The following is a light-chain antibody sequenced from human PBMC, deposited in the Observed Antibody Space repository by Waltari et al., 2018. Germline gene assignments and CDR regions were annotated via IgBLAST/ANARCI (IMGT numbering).Light chain of an antibody. J-gene: IGKJ4*01. CDR2: KAS. V-gene: IGKV1-5*03. CDR3: QQYNSYSLLT. Sequence: DIQMTQSPSTLSASVGDRVTITCRASQSISNWFAWYQQKPGKAAKLRIYKASPVESGVPSRFSGSGSGTEFPLTISSLQPDDFATYYCQQYNSYSLLTFGGGTKVEIK. CDR1: QSISNW.